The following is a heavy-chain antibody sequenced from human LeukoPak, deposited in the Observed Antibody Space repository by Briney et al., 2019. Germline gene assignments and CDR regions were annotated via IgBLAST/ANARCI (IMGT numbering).Heavy chain of an antibody. CDR3: ARGPHCSSTSCYSEYFHH. D-gene: IGHD2-2*01. Sequence: SETLSLTCTVSGGTISSYYWNWIRQPPGKGLEWIGYIHDSGSPYYNPSLKSRVTISVDTSRNQFSLKLSSVTAADTAVYYCARGPHCSSTSCYSEYFHHWGQGTLVTVSS. J-gene: IGHJ1*01. V-gene: IGHV4-59*12. CDR1: GGTISSYY. CDR2: IHDSGSP.